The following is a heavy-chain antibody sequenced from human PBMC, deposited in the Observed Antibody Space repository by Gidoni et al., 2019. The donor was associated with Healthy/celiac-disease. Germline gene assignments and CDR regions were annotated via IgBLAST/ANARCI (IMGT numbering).Heavy chain of an antibody. V-gene: IGHV3-33*01. D-gene: IGHD7-27*01. CDR1: G. CDR3: AREGGNWVPFDY. J-gene: IGHJ4*02. CDR2: IWYDGSNK. Sequence: GMHWVRQAPGKGLEWVAVIWYDGSNKYYADSVKGRFTISRDNSKNTLYLQMNSLRAEDTAVYYCAREGGNWVPFDYWGQGTLVTVSS.